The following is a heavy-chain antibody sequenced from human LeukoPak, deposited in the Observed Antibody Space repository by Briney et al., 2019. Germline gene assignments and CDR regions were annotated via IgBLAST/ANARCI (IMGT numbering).Heavy chain of an antibody. CDR1: GFTFSSYT. CDR3: ARSRTSSPYDKNLNF. J-gene: IGHJ4*02. V-gene: IGHV3-21*01. D-gene: IGHD1-14*01. Sequence: PGGSLRLSCAASGFTFSSYTMSWVREAPGRGLEWVASISNSINYIYHAHSIKGRFTISRDDAQNSVYLQMNSLKDEDTAVYYCARSRTSSPYDKNLNFWGQGTLVIVSS. CDR2: ISNSINYI.